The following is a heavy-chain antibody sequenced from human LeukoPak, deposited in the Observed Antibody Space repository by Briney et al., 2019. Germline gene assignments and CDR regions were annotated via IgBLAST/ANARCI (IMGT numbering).Heavy chain of an antibody. CDR1: GYTFTNSY. J-gene: IGHJ3*01. CDR2: INLDGGNT. V-gene: IGHV1-46*01. D-gene: IGHD5-24*01. CDR3: ARIRDGYNDAYDL. Sequence: ASVKVSCKASGYTFTNSYIHWVRQAPGQVLEWMGLINLDGGNTNYAQNFQGRVTLTRNTSTSTVYMELSSLRSEDTAIYYCARIRDGYNDAYDLWGQGTVVTVPS.